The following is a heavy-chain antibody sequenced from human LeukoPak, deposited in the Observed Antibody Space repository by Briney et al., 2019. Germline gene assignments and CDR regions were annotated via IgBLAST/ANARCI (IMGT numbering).Heavy chain of an antibody. CDR2: ISTYNGNT. CDR1: DYTFTSYA. CDR3: ARNYRNRSYFDY. J-gene: IGHJ4*02. D-gene: IGHD1-14*01. Sequence: ASVKVSCKASDYTFTSYAITWVRQAPGQGLEWMGWISTYNGNTNYAQKFQGRVTMTIDTSTSTAYMELRSLRSDDTAVYYCARNYRNRSYFDYWGQGTLVTVSS. V-gene: IGHV1-18*01.